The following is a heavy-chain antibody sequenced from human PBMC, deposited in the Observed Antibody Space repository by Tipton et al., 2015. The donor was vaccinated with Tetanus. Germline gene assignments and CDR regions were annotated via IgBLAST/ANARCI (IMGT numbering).Heavy chain of an antibody. CDR2: IYSGGTRT. J-gene: IGHJ3*02. V-gene: IGHV3-23*03. Sequence: LSLTCAASGFTFSSYAMSWVRQAPGKGLEWVSLIYSGGTRTYYVDSVEGRFTISRDNSKNTLYLQMNSLRAEDTAVYYCAKETPQQAVDIWGQGAMVTVSS. CDR3: AKETPQQAVDI. D-gene: IGHD6-13*01. CDR1: GFTFSSYA.